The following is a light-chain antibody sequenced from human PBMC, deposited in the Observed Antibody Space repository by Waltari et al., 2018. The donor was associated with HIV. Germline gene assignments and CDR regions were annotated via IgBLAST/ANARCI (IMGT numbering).Light chain of an antibody. CDR1: SSNIGSRP. V-gene: IGLV1-44*01. J-gene: IGLJ2*01. Sequence: QSVLTQPPSASGTPGQRVTISCSGSSSNIGSRPVNWYQQLAGAAPTLLIYRSDLRPSGVPDLFSGSKSATSASLAISGLQSEDEATYYCASWDDSLNGVIVGGGTELTVL. CDR3: ASWDDSLNGVI. CDR2: RSD.